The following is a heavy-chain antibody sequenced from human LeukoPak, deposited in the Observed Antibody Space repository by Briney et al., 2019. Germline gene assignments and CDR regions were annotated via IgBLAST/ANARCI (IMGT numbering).Heavy chain of an antibody. D-gene: IGHD6-13*01. CDR3: ARDKQQLERVYYYYGMDV. CDR1: GGTFSSYA. V-gene: IGHV1-69*04. J-gene: IGHJ6*02. Sequence: ASVKVSCKASGGTFSSYAISWVRQAPGQGLEWMGRIIPILGIANYAQKFRGRVTITADKSTSTAYMELSSLRSEDTAMYYCARDKQQLERVYYYYGMDVWGQGTTVTVSS. CDR2: IIPILGIA.